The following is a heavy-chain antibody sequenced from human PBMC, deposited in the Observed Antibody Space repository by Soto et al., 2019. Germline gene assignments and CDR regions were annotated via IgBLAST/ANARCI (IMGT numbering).Heavy chain of an antibody. D-gene: IGHD3-10*01. CDR2: IYWDDAE. J-gene: IGHJ4*02. CDR1: GFSLRSSGVG. CDR3: ARSFGPFDY. V-gene: IGHV2-5*02. Sequence: QITLKESGPTLVKPTQTLTLTCTFSGFSLRSSGVGVGCIRQPPGKALEWLAVIYWDDAERYSPSLKTRLTITKHTSKHQVVLRMTNMDPVDGATYFCARSFGPFDYWGQGTLVTVSS.